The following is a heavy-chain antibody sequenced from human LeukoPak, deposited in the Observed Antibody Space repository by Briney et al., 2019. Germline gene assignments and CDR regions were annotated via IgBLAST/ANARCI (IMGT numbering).Heavy chain of an antibody. Sequence: SETLSLTCTVSGGSISSYYWSWIRQPPGKGLEWIGYIYYSGSTNYNPSLKSRATISVDTSKNQFSLKLSSVTAADTAVYYCARSGSGYLRYYFDYWGQGTLVTVSS. CDR2: IYYSGST. J-gene: IGHJ4*02. V-gene: IGHV4-59*12. CDR1: GGSISSYY. D-gene: IGHD5-12*01. CDR3: ARSGSGYLRYYFDY.